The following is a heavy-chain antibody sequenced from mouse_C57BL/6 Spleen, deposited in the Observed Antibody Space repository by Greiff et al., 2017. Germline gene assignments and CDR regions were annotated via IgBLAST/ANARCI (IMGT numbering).Heavy chain of an antibody. V-gene: IGHV1-55*01. J-gene: IGHJ2*01. CDR2: SYPGSGST. Sequence: QVQLKQPGAELVKPGASVKMSCKASGYTFTSYWITWVKQRPGQGLEWIGDSYPGSGSTNYNEKFKSKATLTVDTSSSTAYMQRSSLTSEDSAVYYCAREGYYGSSLYYFDYWGQGTTLTVSS. CDR1: GYTFTSYW. CDR3: AREGYYGSSLYYFDY. D-gene: IGHD1-1*01.